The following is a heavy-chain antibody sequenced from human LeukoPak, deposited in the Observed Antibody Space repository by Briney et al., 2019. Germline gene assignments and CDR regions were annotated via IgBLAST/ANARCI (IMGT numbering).Heavy chain of an antibody. CDR2: ISVSGGST. CDR1: GFTFSSYH. D-gene: IGHD3-16*01. V-gene: IGHV3-23*01. J-gene: IGHJ2*01. CDR3: AKVLPPRRLSRTGADWYFDR. Sequence: GGSLTPSCAASGFTFSSYHMSSVRHAPGKGLEWGSGISVSGGSTYYADSLKGRFTITRDNSKNMQYPQMHSLRAEDTAIYGCAKVLPPRRLSRTGADWYFDRWGRGTLGTVSA.